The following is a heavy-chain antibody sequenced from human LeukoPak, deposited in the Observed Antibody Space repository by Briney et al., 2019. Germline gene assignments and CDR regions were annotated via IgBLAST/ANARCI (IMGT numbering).Heavy chain of an antibody. CDR3: ASPGITTFDY. V-gene: IGHV4-39*01. D-gene: IGHD3-22*01. CDR1: GASISGNSFY. CDR2: IYYTGLT. J-gene: IGHJ4*02. Sequence: PSETLSLTCTVSGASISGNSFYWGWVRQPPGKGLEWIGNIYYTGLTYYNPSLKSRVTISVDTSKNQFSLRLNSVTAADTAIYYCASPGITTFDYWGQGTLVTVYS.